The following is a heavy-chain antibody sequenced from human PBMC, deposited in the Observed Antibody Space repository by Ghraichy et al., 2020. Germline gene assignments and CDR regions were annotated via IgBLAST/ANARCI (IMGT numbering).Heavy chain of an antibody. V-gene: IGHV3-7*01. J-gene: IGHJ4*02. Sequence: GGSLRLSCAASGFTFSSFCMNWVRQAPGKGLEWVANIKQDGSEKYYVDSVKGRFTISRDNAKNSLYLQMNSLRAEDTAVYYCARVPYDFWSGYYYFDYWGQGTLLTVSS. CDR2: IKQDGSEK. CDR3: ARVPYDFWSGYYYFDY. D-gene: IGHD3-3*01. CDR1: GFTFSSFC.